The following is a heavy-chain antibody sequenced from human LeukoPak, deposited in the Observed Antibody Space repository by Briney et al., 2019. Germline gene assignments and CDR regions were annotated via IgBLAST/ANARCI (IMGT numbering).Heavy chain of an antibody. D-gene: IGHD5-18*01. CDR1: GGTISSYF. V-gene: IGHV4-4*08. CDR3: TRERIQLWISPPYFFDMDV. Sequence: SGALSLTCTVSGGTISSYFWSWIRQPPGRGLEGVGYIYFIGSTKYNPSLKSRVTISLDTSTKRFSLKLRSVIAAETAVFYCTRERIQLWISPPYFFDMDVWGKGTTVTISS. J-gene: IGHJ6*03. CDR2: IYFIGST.